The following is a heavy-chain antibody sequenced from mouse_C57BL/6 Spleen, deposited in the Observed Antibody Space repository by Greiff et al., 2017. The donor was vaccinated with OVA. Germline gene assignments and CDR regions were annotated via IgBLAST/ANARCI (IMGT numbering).Heavy chain of an antibody. Sequence: QVQLQQSGAELVKPGASVKLSCKASGYTFTSYWMHWVKQRPGRGLEWIGRIDPNSGGTKYNEKFKSKATLTVDKPSSTAYMQLSSLTSEDSAVYYCAREGTTVVAEDGFAYWGQGTLVTVSA. J-gene: IGHJ3*01. CDR3: AREGTTVVAEDGFAY. CDR2: IDPNSGGT. CDR1: GYTFTSYW. D-gene: IGHD1-1*01. V-gene: IGHV1-72*01.